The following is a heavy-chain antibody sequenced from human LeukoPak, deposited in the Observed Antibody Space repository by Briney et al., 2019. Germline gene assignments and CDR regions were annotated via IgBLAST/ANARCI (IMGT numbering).Heavy chain of an antibody. V-gene: IGHV3-74*01. CDR1: GFTFSNYW. D-gene: IGHD2-15*01. CDR3: ARDPDICSGGSCYSHFDY. CDR2: IKSDGSST. Sequence: GRSLRLSCAASGFTFSNYWMHWVRRAPGKGLVWVSRIKSDGSSTSYADFVKGRFTISRDNAKNTLYLQMNSLRAEDTAVYYCARDPDICSGGSCYSHFDYWGQGTLVTVSS. J-gene: IGHJ4*02.